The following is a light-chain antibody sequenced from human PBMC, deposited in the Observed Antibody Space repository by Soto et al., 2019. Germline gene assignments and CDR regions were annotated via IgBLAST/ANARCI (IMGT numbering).Light chain of an antibody. Sequence: EIVMTQSPATLSVSPGERATLSCRASQSVSSNLAWYQQKPGQAPRFLIYGASTRATGIPARFSGSGSGTDFTLTISSLQSEDFAVYFCQQYENWPLSFGGGTKVDIK. V-gene: IGKV3-15*01. CDR2: GAS. J-gene: IGKJ4*01. CDR3: QQYENWPLS. CDR1: QSVSSN.